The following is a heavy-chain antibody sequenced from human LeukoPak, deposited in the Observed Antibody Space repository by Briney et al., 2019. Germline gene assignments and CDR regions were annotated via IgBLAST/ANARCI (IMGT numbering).Heavy chain of an antibody. CDR1: VFTLRSYW. V-gene: IGHV3-7*01. CDR2: KKQDGSEK. CDR3: ARMGYYYYYMDV. Sequence: GGSLRLSCAASVFTLRSYWMSWVRQAPGKGRERVANKKQDGSEKYYVHAVKGRFTISRDNAKNSLYLQMKSLRAEGTAVYYCARMGYYYYYMDVWGKGTTVTVSS. J-gene: IGHJ6*03.